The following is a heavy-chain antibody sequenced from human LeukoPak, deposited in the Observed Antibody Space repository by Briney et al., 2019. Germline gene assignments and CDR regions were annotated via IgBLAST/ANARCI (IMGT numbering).Heavy chain of an antibody. D-gene: IGHD3-22*01. V-gene: IGHV4-34*01. Sequence: PSETLSLTCAVYGGSFSGYYWSWIRQPPGKGLEWIGEINHSGSTNYNPSLKSRVTISVDTSENQFSLKLSSVTAADTAVYYCARVPTYDSSGYYPYYYYMDVWGKGTTVTVSS. J-gene: IGHJ6*03. CDR3: ARVPTYDSSGYYPYYYYMDV. CDR2: INHSGST. CDR1: GGSFSGYY.